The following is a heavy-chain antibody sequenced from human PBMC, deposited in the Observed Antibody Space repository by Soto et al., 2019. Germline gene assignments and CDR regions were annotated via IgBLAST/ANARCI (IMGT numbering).Heavy chain of an antibody. CDR2: INPSGGST. J-gene: IGHJ3*02. CDR3: ARGSSIFGVVYGAFDI. Sequence: ASVKVSCKASGYTFTSYYMHWVRQAPGQGLEWMGIINPSGGSTSYAQKFQGRVTMTRDTSTSTVYMELSSLRSEDTAVYYCARGSSIFGVVYGAFDIWGQGILVTVS. CDR1: GYTFTSYY. V-gene: IGHV1-46*01. D-gene: IGHD3-3*01.